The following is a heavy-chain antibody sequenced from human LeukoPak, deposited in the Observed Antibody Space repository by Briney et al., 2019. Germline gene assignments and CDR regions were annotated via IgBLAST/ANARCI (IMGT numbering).Heavy chain of an antibody. CDR3: AKDRLLWFGEYEYNWFDP. CDR1: GFTFSSYA. D-gene: IGHD3-10*01. V-gene: IGHV3-23*01. Sequence: GGSLRLSCAASGFTFSSYAMSWVRQAPGKGLEWVSAISGSGGSTYYADSVKCRFTISRDNSKNTLYLQMNSLRAEDTAVYYCAKDRLLWFGEYEYNWFDPWGQGTLVTVSS. J-gene: IGHJ5*02. CDR2: ISGSGGST.